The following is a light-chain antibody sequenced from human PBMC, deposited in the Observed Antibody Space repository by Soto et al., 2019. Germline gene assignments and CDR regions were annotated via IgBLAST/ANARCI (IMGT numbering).Light chain of an antibody. CDR2: KVS. Sequence: DVVLTQSPFSLPVTLGQPASISCRSSQSLVYSDGDTYLNWFHQRPGQSPRRLIYKVSNRDSGVPDRFSGSGSGTDFTLKISRVEAEDVGVYYCMQGTHWPPAFGQGTKVEIK. V-gene: IGKV2-30*01. CDR1: QSLVYSDGDTY. CDR3: MQGTHWPPA. J-gene: IGKJ1*01.